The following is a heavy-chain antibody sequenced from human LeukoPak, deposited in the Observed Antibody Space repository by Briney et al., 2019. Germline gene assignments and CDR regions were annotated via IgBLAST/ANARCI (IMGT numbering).Heavy chain of an antibody. V-gene: IGHV5-51*01. D-gene: IGHD3-10*01. CDR3: MLRKPLLY. CDR2: IYPGDSET. CDR1: GYSFTTYW. Sequence: GESLKISCKASGYSFTTYWIAWVRQMPGKGLEWMGIIYPGDSETKYSPSFQGQVTISADKSISTAYLQWSSLKASDTAMYYRMLRKPLLYWGQGTLVTVSS. J-gene: IGHJ4*02.